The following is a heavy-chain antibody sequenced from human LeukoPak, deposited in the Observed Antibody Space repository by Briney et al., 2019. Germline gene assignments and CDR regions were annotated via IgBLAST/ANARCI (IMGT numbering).Heavy chain of an antibody. V-gene: IGHV3-21*01. CDR1: GFTFSSYA. D-gene: IGHD2-2*02. CDR3: ARGPIPDY. CDR2: ISSSSSYI. J-gene: IGHJ4*02. Sequence: PGGSLRLSCAASGFTFSSYAMSWVRQAPGKGLEWVSSISSSSSYIYYADSVKGRFTTSRDNAKNSLYLQMNSLRAEDTAVYYCARGPIPDYWGQGTLVTVSS.